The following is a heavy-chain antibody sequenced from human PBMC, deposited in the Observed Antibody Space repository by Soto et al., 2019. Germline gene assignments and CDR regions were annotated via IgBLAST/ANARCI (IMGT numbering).Heavy chain of an antibody. CDR3: ARQDSSDRTFDL. CDR1: GGSVGSGSYY. CDR2: IQYSGDT. V-gene: IGHV4-61*01. Sequence: SETLSLTCIVSGGSVGSGSYYWSWIRQPPGIALEWIGYIQYSGDTNYNSSLTGRVTISVDRSRNPFSLKLTSVTPADTAFYYCARQDSSDRTFDLWGQGTMVTVSS. J-gene: IGHJ3*01. D-gene: IGHD3-22*01.